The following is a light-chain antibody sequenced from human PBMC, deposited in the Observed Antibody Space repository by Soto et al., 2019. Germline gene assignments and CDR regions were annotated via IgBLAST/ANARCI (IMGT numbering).Light chain of an antibody. CDR2: GAS. V-gene: IGKV3-15*01. CDR1: QSVSSRS. Sequence: ETVLTQSPGTLSLSPGERATLSCRASQSVSSRSLAWYQQKPGQAPRLLMYGASTRATGIPVRFRGSGSGTEFTLTISSLQSEDFAVYYCQQYDNWVTFGQGTRLEIK. J-gene: IGKJ5*01. CDR3: QQYDNWVT.